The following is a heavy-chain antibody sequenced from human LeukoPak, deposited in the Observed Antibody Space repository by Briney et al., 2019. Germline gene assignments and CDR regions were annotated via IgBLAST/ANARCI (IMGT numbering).Heavy chain of an antibody. V-gene: IGHV4-59*08. CDR2: IYHSVRT. Sequence: SETLSLTRTLSGGSIRGDTTSWIRQPPGKGLEWIGYIYHSVRTNYNPSLKSRVTISLDTSKNQFSLKLSSVTAADTAVYYWARLHNWNYYFDCWGQGGLVTVS. J-gene: IGHJ4*02. CDR1: GGSIRGDT. CDR3: ARLHNWNYYFDC. D-gene: IGHD1-7*01.